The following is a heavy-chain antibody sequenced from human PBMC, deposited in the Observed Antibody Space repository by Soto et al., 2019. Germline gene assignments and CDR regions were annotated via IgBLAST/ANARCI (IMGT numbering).Heavy chain of an antibody. CDR1: GFSFSSYK. V-gene: IGHV3-21*01. CDR2: ISSSSSYI. Sequence: PXGCLRLSCAACGFSFSSYKVNWVRQAPGKGLEWVSSISSSSSYIYYADSVKGRFTISRDNAKNSLYLQMNSLRAEDTAVYYCARVTVMEFFYYYYGMDVWGQGTTVTVSS. D-gene: IGHD4-17*01. J-gene: IGHJ6*02. CDR3: ARVTVMEFFYYYYGMDV.